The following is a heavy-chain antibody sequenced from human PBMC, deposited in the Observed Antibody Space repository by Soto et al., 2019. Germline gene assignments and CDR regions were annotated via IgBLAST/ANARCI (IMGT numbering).Heavy chain of an antibody. CDR1: GFTFSDSW. Sequence: EVQLVESGGGLVQPGGSVRLSCTASGFTFSDSWMTWVRKAPGKGLEWVARIKPDESEKKYADSVKGRFSISRDNAKNSMYLPMDSLRGEDTAVYYCVRGGSNYASWGQGTLVTVSS. CDR3: VRGGSNYAS. J-gene: IGHJ5*02. CDR2: IKPDESEK. D-gene: IGHD4-4*01. V-gene: IGHV3-7*01.